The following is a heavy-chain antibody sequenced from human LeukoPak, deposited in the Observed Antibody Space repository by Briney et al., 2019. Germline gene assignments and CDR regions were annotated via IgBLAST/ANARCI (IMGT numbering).Heavy chain of an antibody. V-gene: IGHV1-46*01. D-gene: IGHD3-9*01. CDR3: AREFYILTGYSAGPYFDY. J-gene: IGHJ4*02. CDR2: INPSGGST. CDR1: GYTFTSHY. Sequence: ASVKVSCKASGYTFTSHYMHWVRQAPGQGLEWMGIINPSGGSTSYAQKFQGRVTMTRDTSTSTVYMELSSLRSEDTAVYYCAREFYILTGYSAGPYFDYWGQGTLVTVSS.